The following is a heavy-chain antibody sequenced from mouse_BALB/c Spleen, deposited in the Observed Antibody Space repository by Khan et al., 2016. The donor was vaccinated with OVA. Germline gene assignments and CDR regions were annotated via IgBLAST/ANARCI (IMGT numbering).Heavy chain of an antibody. CDR1: GYSITSGYA. CDR3: ARVNYYGYYFNY. D-gene: IGHD1-1*01. CDR2: ISYSGGT. V-gene: IGHV3-2*02. J-gene: IGHJ2*01. Sequence: EVKLEVSGPGLVKPSQSLSLTCTVTGYSITSGYAWNWIRQFPGNKLEWMGYISYSGGTSYNPSLKSRISITRDTSKNQFFLQLNSVTTEDTATYYCARVNYYGYYFNYWGQGTPLTVSS.